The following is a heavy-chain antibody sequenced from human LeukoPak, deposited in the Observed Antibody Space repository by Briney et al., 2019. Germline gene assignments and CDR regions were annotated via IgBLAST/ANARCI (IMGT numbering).Heavy chain of an antibody. CDR3: ARDVYYDFWSGYYTDY. J-gene: IGHJ4*02. CDR2: ISAYNGNT. V-gene: IGHV1-18*01. D-gene: IGHD3-3*01. CDR1: GYTFTSYG. Sequence: EASVTVSCKASGYTFTSYGISWVRQAPGQGLEWMGWISAYNGNTNYAQKLQGRVTMTTDTSTSTAYMELRSLRSDDTAVYYCARDVYYDFWSGYYTDYWGQGTLVTVSS.